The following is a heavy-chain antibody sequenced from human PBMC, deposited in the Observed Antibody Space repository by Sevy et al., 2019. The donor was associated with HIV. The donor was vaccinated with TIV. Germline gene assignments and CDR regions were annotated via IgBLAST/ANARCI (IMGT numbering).Heavy chain of an antibody. D-gene: IGHD2-2*02. Sequence: GGSLRLSCAASGFTFSGYNMHWVRQAPGKGLEWVSSISTSSTYIYQADSVKGRFTISRDNAQNSVFLQMNSLRAEDPALYYCAMGSCIGSSCHTGYHGMDVWGQGTMVTVSS. CDR2: ISTSSTYI. V-gene: IGHV3-21*01. J-gene: IGHJ6*02. CDR1: GFTFSGYN. CDR3: AMGSCIGSSCHTGYHGMDV.